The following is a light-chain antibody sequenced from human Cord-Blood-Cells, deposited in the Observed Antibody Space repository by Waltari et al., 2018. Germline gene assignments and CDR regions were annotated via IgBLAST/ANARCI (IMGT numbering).Light chain of an antibody. V-gene: IGLV3-1*01. CDR1: KLGDKY. J-gene: IGLJ1*01. CDR3: QAWDSSTYV. CDR2: QVS. Sequence: SYELTQPPSVSVSPGQTASITCSGDKLGDKYASWYQQKPGQSTVLVIYQVSKRPSGIPERFSGSNSGNTATLTISGTQAMDEADYYCQAWDSSTYVFGTGTKVTVL.